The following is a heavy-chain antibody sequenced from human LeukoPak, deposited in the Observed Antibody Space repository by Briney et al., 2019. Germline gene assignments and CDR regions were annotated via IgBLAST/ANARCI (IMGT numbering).Heavy chain of an antibody. J-gene: IGHJ4*02. Sequence: GGSLRLSCAASGFTFSSYAMSWVRQAPGEGMEWVSAISGSGGSTYYADSVKGRLTISRDNSKNTLYLQMNSRRAEDTAVYYCAKAREAGAAGTTRYYFDYWGQGTLVTVSS. CDR2: ISGSGGST. D-gene: IGHD6-13*01. CDR1: GFTFSSYA. CDR3: AKAREAGAAGTTRYYFDY. V-gene: IGHV3-23*01.